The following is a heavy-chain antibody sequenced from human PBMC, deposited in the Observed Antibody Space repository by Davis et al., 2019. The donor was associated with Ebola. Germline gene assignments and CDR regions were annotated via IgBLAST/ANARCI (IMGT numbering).Heavy chain of an antibody. CDR3: ARDRQWELGNWFDP. CDR2: IYHSGST. J-gene: IGHJ5*02. CDR1: GGSISSSNW. V-gene: IGHV4-4*02. D-gene: IGHD1-26*01. Sequence: MPSETLSLTCAVSGGSISSSNWWSWVRQPPGKGLEWTGEIYHSGSTNYNPSLKSRVTISVDKSKNQFSLKLSSVTAADTAVYYCARDRQWELGNWFDPWGQGTLVTVSS.